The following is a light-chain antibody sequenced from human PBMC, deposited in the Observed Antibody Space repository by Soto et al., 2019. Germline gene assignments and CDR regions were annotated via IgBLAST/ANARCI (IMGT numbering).Light chain of an antibody. CDR3: QQYGSSPLYT. J-gene: IGKJ2*01. CDR2: GAS. V-gene: IGKV3-20*01. Sequence: EIGLTQSPGTLSLSPGERATLSCRANQSVSSSYLAWYQQKPGQAPRLLIYGASSRATGIPDRFSGSGSGTDFTLTISRLEPEDFAVYYCQQYGSSPLYTFGQGTKLEIK. CDR1: QSVSSSY.